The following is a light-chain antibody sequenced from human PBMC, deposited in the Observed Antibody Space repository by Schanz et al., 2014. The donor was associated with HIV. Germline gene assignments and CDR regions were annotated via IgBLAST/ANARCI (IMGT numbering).Light chain of an antibody. Sequence: EIVLTQSPATLSLSPGQRATLSCRASQTVSTYLAWYQQKPGQAPRLLIYDASNRAPGIPARFSGSGYGTDFTLTISSLQSEDFAVYYCQQYNDWPPITFGQGTRLEIK. V-gene: IGKV3-11*01. CDR1: QTVSTY. CDR2: DAS. CDR3: QQYNDWPPIT. J-gene: IGKJ5*01.